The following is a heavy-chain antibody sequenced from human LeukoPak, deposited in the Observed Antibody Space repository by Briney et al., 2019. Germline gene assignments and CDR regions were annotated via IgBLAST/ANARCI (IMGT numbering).Heavy chain of an antibody. V-gene: IGHV1-18*01. CDR1: GYTFTSYG. CDR3: AREWNSIWQGWFDP. D-gene: IGHD2/OR15-2a*01. CDR2: ISAYNGNT. J-gene: IGHJ5*02. Sequence: GASVSVSCEASGYTFTSYGISWGRQAHGPGLEWVGWISAYNGNTNYAQKLQGRVTMTTDTSTSTAYMELRSLRSDDTAVYYCAREWNSIWQGWFDPWGQGTLVTVSS.